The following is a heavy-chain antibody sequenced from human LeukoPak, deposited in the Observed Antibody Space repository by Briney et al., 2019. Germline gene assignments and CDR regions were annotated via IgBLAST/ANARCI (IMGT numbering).Heavy chain of an antibody. J-gene: IGHJ6*03. D-gene: IGHD3-3*01. CDR1: GFMFSGYW. Sequence: GGSLRLSCAASGFMFSGYWMHWVRQGPEKGLELVSRIDNDGNGIIYADSVKGRFTTSRDNAKNTLYLQMSSLRVEDTAVYYCATGGGWEPSSGVVTHIDVWGKGTTVTDSS. CDR2: IDNDGNGI. V-gene: IGHV3-74*01. CDR3: ATGGGWEPSSGVVTHIDV.